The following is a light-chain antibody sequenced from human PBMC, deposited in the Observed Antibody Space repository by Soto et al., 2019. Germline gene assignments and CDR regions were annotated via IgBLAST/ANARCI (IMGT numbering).Light chain of an antibody. Sequence: QSVLTQPASVSGSPGQSITISCTGTSSDIGADDFVSWYQHHPDNTPKLIIFEVTYRPSGISHRLSASKSGNTASLTISGLEPEDEAIYYCSSYRRTTFPHVVFGGGTKLTVL. CDR2: EVT. CDR3: SSYRRTTFPHVV. CDR1: SSDIGADDF. V-gene: IGLV2-14*01. J-gene: IGLJ2*01.